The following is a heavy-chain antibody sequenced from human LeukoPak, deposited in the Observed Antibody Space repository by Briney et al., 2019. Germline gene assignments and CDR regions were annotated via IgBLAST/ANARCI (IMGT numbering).Heavy chain of an antibody. CDR3: ARDSAARDSSGYMQHFDY. CDR1: GFTFSSYA. D-gene: IGHD3-22*01. CDR2: ISGSGGST. Sequence: GGSLRLSCAASGFTFSSYAMSWVRQAPGKGLEWVSAISGSGGSTYYADSVKGRFTISRDNAKNSLYLQMNSLRAENTAVYYCARDSAARDSSGYMQHFDYWGQGTLVTVSS. J-gene: IGHJ4*02. V-gene: IGHV3-23*01.